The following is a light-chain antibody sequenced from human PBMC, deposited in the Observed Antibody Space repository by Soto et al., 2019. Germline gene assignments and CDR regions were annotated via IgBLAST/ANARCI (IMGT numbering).Light chain of an antibody. CDR3: QQDNSYLGT. Sequence: DIQMTQSPSTLSASVGERVTITCRASQSISSWLAWYQQKPGKAPKLLIYDASSLESGVSSRFSGSGSGTEFTLTISSLQPDDFATYCCQQDNSYLGTFGQGAKVDI. CDR1: QSISSW. CDR2: DAS. J-gene: IGKJ1*01. V-gene: IGKV1-5*01.